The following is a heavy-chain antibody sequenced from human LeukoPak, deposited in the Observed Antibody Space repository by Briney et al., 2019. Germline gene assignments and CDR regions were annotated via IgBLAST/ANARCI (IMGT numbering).Heavy chain of an antibody. V-gene: IGHV4-34*01. Sequence: SETLSLTCAVYGGSFSGYYWSWVRQPPGKGLEWIGEINHRGSANYNPSLKSRVTISIDTSKNQFSLKVTSVTAADTAVYYCARTSDRYCSGASCYLAFWGQGTLVTVSS. D-gene: IGHD2-15*01. J-gene: IGHJ4*02. CDR1: GGSFSGYY. CDR2: INHRGSA. CDR3: ARTSDRYCSGASCYLAF.